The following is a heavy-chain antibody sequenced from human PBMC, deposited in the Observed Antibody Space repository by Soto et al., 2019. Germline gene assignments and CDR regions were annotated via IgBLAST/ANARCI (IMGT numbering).Heavy chain of an antibody. CDR3: AKDQDNVLLWFGESSGIDY. Sequence: QVQLVESGGGVVQPGRSLRLSCAASGFTFSGYGMHWVRQAPGKGLEWVAVISYDGSNKYYADSVKGRFTISRDNSKNTLYLQMNSLRAEDTAVYYCAKDQDNVLLWFGESSGIDYWGQGTLVTVSS. D-gene: IGHD3-10*01. CDR2: ISYDGSNK. V-gene: IGHV3-30*18. J-gene: IGHJ4*02. CDR1: GFTFSGYG.